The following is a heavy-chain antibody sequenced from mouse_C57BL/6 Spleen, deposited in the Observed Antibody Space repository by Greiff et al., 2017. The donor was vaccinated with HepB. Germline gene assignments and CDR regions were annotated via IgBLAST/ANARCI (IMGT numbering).Heavy chain of an antibody. Sequence: VQLVESGAELVRPGASVTLSCKASGYTFTDYEMHWVKQTPVHGLEWIGAIDPETGGTAYNQKFKGKAILTADKSSSTAYMELRSLTSEDSAVYYCTSGGIYFGDYWGQGTTLTVSS. V-gene: IGHV1-15*01. D-gene: IGHD2-1*01. CDR3: TSGGIYFGDY. CDR2: IDPETGGT. CDR1: GYTFTDYE. J-gene: IGHJ2*01.